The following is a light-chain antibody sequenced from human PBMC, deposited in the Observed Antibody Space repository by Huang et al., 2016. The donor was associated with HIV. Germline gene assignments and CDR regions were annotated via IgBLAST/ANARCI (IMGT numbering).Light chain of an antibody. CDR1: QNINTN. J-gene: IGKJ1*01. CDR3: QQYNDWPRS. V-gene: IGKV3-15*01. CDR2: AAS. Sequence: EIVMTQSPGTLSVAPGERATLSCRASQNINTNLAWFQQKPGQAPRRLIYAASTRTADFPARFSGSGSRTEFTRTISSLQSEDIAVYYCQQYNDWPRSFGQGTKVEIK.